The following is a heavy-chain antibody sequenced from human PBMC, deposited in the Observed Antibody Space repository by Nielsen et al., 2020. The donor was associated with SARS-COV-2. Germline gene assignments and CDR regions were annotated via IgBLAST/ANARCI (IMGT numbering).Heavy chain of an antibody. V-gene: IGHV3-48*04. D-gene: IGHD2-15*01. CDR1: GFTFSTYT. CDR3: ARGGGGVDAPKDAYYYYYYMDV. CDR2: ISTSGTTI. Sequence: GESLKISCTASGFTFSTYTMIWVRQAPGKGLEWVSYISTSGTTIYYADSVKGRFTISRDNAKNSLSLHMNGLRAEDTAVYYCARGGGGVDAPKDAYYYYYYMDVWGKGTTVTVSS. J-gene: IGHJ6*03.